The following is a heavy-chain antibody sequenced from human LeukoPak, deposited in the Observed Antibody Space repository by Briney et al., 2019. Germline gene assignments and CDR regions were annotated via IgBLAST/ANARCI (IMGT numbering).Heavy chain of an antibody. J-gene: IGHJ5*02. CDR2: ISSRSSTM. D-gene: IGHD1-26*01. V-gene: IGHV3-48*04. Sequence: QSGGSLRLSCASSGFIFSSNSMNWVRQAPGKGLEWISYISSRSSTMYYADSVKGRFTISRDNAKNSLYLQMNSLRAEDTAVYYCARGGGTYNGWFDPWGQGTLVTVSS. CDR1: GFIFSSNS. CDR3: ARGGGTYNGWFDP.